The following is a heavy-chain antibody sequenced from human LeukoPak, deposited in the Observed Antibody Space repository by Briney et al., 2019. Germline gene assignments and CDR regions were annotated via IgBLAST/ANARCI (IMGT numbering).Heavy chain of an antibody. Sequence: GASVKVSCKASGYTFTGYYMHRVRQAPGQGLEWMGWINPNSGGTNYAQKFQGRVTMTRDTSISTAYMELSRLRSDDTAVYYCARGYCSSTSCYNWFDPWGQGTLVTVSS. J-gene: IGHJ5*02. CDR1: GYTFTGYY. CDR3: ARGYCSSTSCYNWFDP. V-gene: IGHV1-2*02. CDR2: INPNSGGT. D-gene: IGHD2-2*01.